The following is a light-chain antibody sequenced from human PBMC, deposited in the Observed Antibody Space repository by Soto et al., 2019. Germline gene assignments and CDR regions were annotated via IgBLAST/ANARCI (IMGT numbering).Light chain of an antibody. Sequence: QSALTQPPSASGTPGQRVIISCSGSSSNIGSHIVNWYQQLPGTAPKLLIYTNNQRPSGVPDRFSGSKSGTSASLAISGPQSEDEADYYCAAWDDSLNGYVFGTGTKVTDL. J-gene: IGLJ1*01. CDR2: TNN. CDR1: SSNIGSHI. CDR3: AAWDDSLNGYV. V-gene: IGLV1-44*01.